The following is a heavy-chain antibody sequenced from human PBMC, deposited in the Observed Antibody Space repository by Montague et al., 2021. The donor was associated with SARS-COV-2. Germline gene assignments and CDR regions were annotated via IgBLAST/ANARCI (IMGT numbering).Heavy chain of an antibody. CDR1: GDSVSSEAAA. CDR3: ARDPRYGLSWSFDY. Sequence: CAISGDSVSSEAAAWRWVRQSPSIELEWQGRSYYRPKWYYDYAVSVKSRMTISPDTSKNQFSLQLSSVTPEDRAVYYCARDPRYGLSWSFDYWGQGTLVTVSS. CDR2: SYYRPKWYY. J-gene: IGHJ4*02. V-gene: IGHV6-1*01. D-gene: IGHD5-18*01.